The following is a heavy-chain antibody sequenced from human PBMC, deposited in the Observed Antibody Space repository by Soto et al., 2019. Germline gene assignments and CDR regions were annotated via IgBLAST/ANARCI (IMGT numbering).Heavy chain of an antibody. D-gene: IGHD3-22*01. CDR2: INSDGSST. J-gene: IGHJ4*02. V-gene: IGHV3-74*01. CDR1: GFTFSSYW. Sequence: EVQLVESGGGLVQPGGSLRLSCAASGFTFSSYWMHWVRQAPGKGLVWVSRINSDGSSTSYADSVKGRFTISRDNAKNTRYLQMNSLRAEDTAVYYCAIRASDYDSSGYFDYWGQGTLVTVSS. CDR3: AIRASDYDSSGYFDY.